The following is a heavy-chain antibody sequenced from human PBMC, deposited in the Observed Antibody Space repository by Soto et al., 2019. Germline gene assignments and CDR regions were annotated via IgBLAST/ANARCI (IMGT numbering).Heavy chain of an antibody. CDR1: GGSISSYY. Sequence: TLSLTCTVSGGSISSYYWSWIRQPAGKGLEWIGRIYTSGSTNYNPSLKSRVTMSVDTSKNQFSLKLSSVTAADTAVYYCARDNQAVYGDYPTYYYGMDVWGQGTTVTVSS. D-gene: IGHD4-17*01. CDR3: ARDNQAVYGDYPTYYYGMDV. CDR2: IYTSGST. V-gene: IGHV4-4*07. J-gene: IGHJ6*02.